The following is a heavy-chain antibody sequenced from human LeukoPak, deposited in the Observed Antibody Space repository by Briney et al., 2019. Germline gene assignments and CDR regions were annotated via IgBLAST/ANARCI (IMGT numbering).Heavy chain of an antibody. J-gene: IGHJ4*02. Sequence: PSETLSLTCTVSGGSISSYYWSWIRQLPGKGLEWIGYIYYSGSTNYNPSLKSRVTISVDTSKNQFSLKLSSVTAADTAVYYCATRDGTLFDYWGQGTLVPVSS. CDR2: IYYSGST. CDR1: GGSISSYY. V-gene: IGHV4-59*01. CDR3: ATRDGTLFDY. D-gene: IGHD1-26*01.